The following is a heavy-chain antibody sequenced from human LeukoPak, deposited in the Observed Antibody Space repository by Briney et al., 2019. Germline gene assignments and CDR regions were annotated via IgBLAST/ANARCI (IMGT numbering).Heavy chain of an antibody. D-gene: IGHD4-17*01. CDR3: ARHRYGDYFYYYYYMDV. Sequence: SETLSLTCTVSGGSISSSSYCWGWIRQPPGKGLEWIGSIYYSGSTYYNPSLKSRVTISVDTSKNQFSLKLSSVTAADTAVYYCARHRYGDYFYYYYYMDVWGKGTTVTISS. J-gene: IGHJ6*03. V-gene: IGHV4-39*01. CDR1: GGSISSSSYC. CDR2: IYYSGST.